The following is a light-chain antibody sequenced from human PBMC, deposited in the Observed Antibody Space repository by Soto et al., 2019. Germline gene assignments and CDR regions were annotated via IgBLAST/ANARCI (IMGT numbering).Light chain of an antibody. CDR3: QQYDNWPWT. CDR2: GAS. J-gene: IGKJ1*01. CDR1: QAISGT. V-gene: IGKV3-15*01. Sequence: EIGMTQSPTTLSLSPGGRATLSFMASQAISGTLAWYQQKPGQAPRLLIHGASTRAPGFPARFSGSGSGTDFTLTISSLQSEDFAVYYCQQYDNWPWTFGQGTKVDIK.